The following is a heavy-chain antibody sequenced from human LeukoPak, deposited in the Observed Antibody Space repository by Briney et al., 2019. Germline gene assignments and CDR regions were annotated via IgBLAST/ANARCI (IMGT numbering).Heavy chain of an antibody. CDR2: IYHSGST. CDR3: ARDLVGAMLDV. D-gene: IGHD2-2*01. Sequence: PSETLSLTCTVSGGSISSGGYYWSWIRQPPGKGLEWIGYIYHSGSTYYNPSLKSRVTISVDGSKNQFSLKLSSVTAADTAVYYCARDLVGAMLDVWGKGTTVTVSS. J-gene: IGHJ6*04. CDR1: GGSISSGGYY. V-gene: IGHV4-30-2*01.